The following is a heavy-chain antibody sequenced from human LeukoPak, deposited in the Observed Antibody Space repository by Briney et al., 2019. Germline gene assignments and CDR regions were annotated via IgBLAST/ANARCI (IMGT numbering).Heavy chain of an antibody. V-gene: IGHV3-21*04. J-gene: IGHJ4*02. CDR2: INYNGIYI. CDR3: AKDRSVLSGTYYDFDQ. CDR1: GLTFSSYD. D-gene: IGHD1-26*01. Sequence: GDSLRLSCAASGLTFSSYDMTWVRQAPGKGLEYVSSINYNGIYIFSADSVKGRFTISRDNAKNTLYLRMNGLRADDTAVYYCAKDRSVLSGTYYDFDQWGQGTLVTVSS.